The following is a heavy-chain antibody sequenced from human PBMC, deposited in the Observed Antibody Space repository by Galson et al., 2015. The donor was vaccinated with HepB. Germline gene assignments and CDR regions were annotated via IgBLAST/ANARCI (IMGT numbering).Heavy chain of an antibody. V-gene: IGHV1-69*13. CDR1: GGTFSSYA. CDR3: ASCIRDGQEYYYYGMDV. J-gene: IGHJ6*02. CDR2: IIPIFGTA. D-gene: IGHD2-21*01. Sequence: SVKVSCKASGGTFSSYAISWVRQAPGQGLEWMGGIIPIFGTANYAQKFQGRVTITADESTSTAYMEPSSLRSEDTAVYYCASCIRDGQEYYYYGMDVWGQGTTVTVSS.